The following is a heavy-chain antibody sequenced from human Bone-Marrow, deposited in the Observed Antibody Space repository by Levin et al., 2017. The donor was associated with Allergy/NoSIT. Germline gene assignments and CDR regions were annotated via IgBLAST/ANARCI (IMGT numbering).Heavy chain of an antibody. CDR3: DGRYGSGNYHNWFDL. CDR2: IHHSGAT. D-gene: IGHD3-10*01. Sequence: SQTLSLTCSVSGGSIIDDEHYWSWIRQTPERGLEWIGYIHHSGATYFNPSLMSRLAISLDKSKNQFPLKLHSVTAADTAVYHCDGRYGSGNYHNWFDLWGQGSLVTVSS. CDR1: GGSIIDDEHY. V-gene: IGHV4-30-4*01. J-gene: IGHJ5*02.